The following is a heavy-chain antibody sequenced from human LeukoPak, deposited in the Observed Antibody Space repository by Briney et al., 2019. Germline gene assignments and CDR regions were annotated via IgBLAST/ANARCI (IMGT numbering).Heavy chain of an antibody. CDR3: ARVGGVSDAFDI. Sequence: QTGGSLRLSCAASGFTFSSYWMSWVRQAPGKGLEWVANIKEDGSEKYYVDSMKGRFTTSRDNAKNSLYLQMNSLRAEDTAVYYCARVGGVSDAFDIWGQGTMVTVSS. D-gene: IGHD2-8*02. CDR1: GFTFSSYW. V-gene: IGHV3-7*01. J-gene: IGHJ3*02. CDR2: IKEDGSEK.